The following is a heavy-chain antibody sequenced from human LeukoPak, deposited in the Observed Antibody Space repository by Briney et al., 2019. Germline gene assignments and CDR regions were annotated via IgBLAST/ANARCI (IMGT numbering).Heavy chain of an antibody. CDR3: ATTNDGGGYQWGDFFDF. V-gene: IGHV1-69*04. CDR2: LIPNLGTT. Sequence: GASVKVSFKASGGTSNSHAISWVRQAPGQGLEWMGRLIPNLGTTNRAQNFQDRVTLTADKSTNTAYMELTSLTSDDTAVYYCATTNDGGGYQWGDFFDFWGQGTLVTVSS. J-gene: IGHJ4*02. D-gene: IGHD3-22*01. CDR1: GGTSNSHA.